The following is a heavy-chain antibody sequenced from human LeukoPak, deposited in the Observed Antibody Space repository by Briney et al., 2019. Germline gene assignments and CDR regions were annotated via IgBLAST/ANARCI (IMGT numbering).Heavy chain of an antibody. D-gene: IGHD4-23*01. V-gene: IGHV4-59*08. Sequence: SETLSLTCTVSGGSISSYYWSWIRQPPGKGLEWIGYIYYSGSTNYNPSLKSQVTISVDTSKNQFSLKLSSVTAADTAVYYCARYYGGALFDYWGQGTLVTVSS. CDR2: IYYSGST. J-gene: IGHJ4*02. CDR1: GGSISSYY. CDR3: ARYYGGALFDY.